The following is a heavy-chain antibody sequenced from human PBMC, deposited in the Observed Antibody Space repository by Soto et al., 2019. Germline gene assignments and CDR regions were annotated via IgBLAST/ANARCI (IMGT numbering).Heavy chain of an antibody. V-gene: IGHV1-69*13. Sequence: SVKVSCKASGCTFSSCAISWVRQAPGQGLEWMGGIIPIFGTANYAQKFQGRVTITADESTSTAYMELSSLRSEDTAVYYCARDDAGITGTTEYYYGMAVGGHGTTVTVS. D-gene: IGHD1-7*01. CDR1: GCTFSSCA. CDR3: ARDDAGITGTTEYYYGMAV. CDR2: IIPIFGTA. J-gene: IGHJ6*02.